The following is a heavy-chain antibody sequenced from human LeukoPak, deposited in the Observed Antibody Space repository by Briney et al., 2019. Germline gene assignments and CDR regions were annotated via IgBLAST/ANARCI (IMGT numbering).Heavy chain of an antibody. CDR1: GGSISNYY. J-gene: IGHJ4*02. CDR3: ARGWGYFDY. Sequence: SETLSLTCTVSGGSISNYYWSWIRQPPGKGLEWIGYIFYTATTNYNFSLKSRLTISVDTSKNQFSLRLTSVTAADTAVYYCARGWGYFDYWGQGTLVTVSS. D-gene: IGHD6-19*01. CDR2: IFYTATT. V-gene: IGHV4-59*01.